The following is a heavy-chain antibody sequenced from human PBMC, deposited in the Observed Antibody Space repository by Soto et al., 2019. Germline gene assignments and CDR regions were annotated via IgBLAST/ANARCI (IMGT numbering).Heavy chain of an antibody. CDR2: IHYSGRT. CDR1: GDSISSYY. D-gene: IGHD1-7*01. CDR3: ARGSYPGFLNL. V-gene: IGHV4-59*01. Sequence: SETLSLTCTVSGDSISSYYWNWIRQPPGKGLEWIGYIHYSGRTNYNPSLKSRVTISVDTSKSQSSLKLGSVTAADTAVYYCARGSYPGFLNLWGQGTLVTVSS. J-gene: IGHJ4*02.